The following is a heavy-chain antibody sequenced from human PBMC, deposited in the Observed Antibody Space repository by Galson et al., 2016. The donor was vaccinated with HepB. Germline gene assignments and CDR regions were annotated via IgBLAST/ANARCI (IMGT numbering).Heavy chain of an antibody. D-gene: IGHD2-21*02. CDR3: ATSRVTGGRPFNY. V-gene: IGHV4-39*01. CDR1: GVSISSSYYY. J-gene: IGHJ4*02. CDR2: MHYSGSS. Sequence: SETLSLTCNVSGVSISSSYYYWGWNRQPPGKGLEWIGNMHYSGSSYYNPPLRSRVTISVGTSKNQFSRKLSSVTVADTAVFYCATSRVTGGRPFNYWGQGTLVTVSS.